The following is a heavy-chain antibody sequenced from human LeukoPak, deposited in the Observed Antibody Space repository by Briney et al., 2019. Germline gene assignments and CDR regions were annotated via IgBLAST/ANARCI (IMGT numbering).Heavy chain of an antibody. CDR3: AKTTSDYGDFRTY. CDR2: ISGGGDNT. CDR1: GFTFSNYA. D-gene: IGHD4-17*01. V-gene: IGHV3-23*01. Sequence: GGSLRLSCSVFGFTFSNYAMHWVRQAPGKGLEWVSTISGGGDNTYYTDAVRGRFTISRDNSKNTLCLQMTSLRAEDTAVYYCAKTTSDYGDFRTYWGLGTLVTVSS. J-gene: IGHJ4*02.